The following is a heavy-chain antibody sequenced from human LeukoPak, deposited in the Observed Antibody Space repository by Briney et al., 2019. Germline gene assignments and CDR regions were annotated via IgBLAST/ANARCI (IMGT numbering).Heavy chain of an antibody. J-gene: IGHJ4*02. CDR2: IYYGENT. CDR3: ARRDDSSGYHKIFDY. V-gene: IGHV4-39*01. Sequence: SETLSLTCTVPGGSISSGPYYWGWIRQPPGKGLEWMGNIYYGENTYYNPSLKSRVTISIDTSKNQFYLKLSSLTAADTAVYYCARRDDSSGYHKIFDYWGPGTLVTVSS. D-gene: IGHD3-22*01. CDR1: GGSISSGPYY.